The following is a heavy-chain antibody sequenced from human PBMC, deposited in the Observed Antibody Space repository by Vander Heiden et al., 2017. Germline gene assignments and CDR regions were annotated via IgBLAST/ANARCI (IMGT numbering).Heavy chain of an antibody. J-gene: IGHJ2*01. Sequence: QVHLVESGGGVVQTGESLSLSCTASAFSFSRYGIHWVRQSPGKGLEWVAAISSRGNEKFYTDSVRGRFTISRDNSKNTLYLQLDSLRAEDTAVYYCARNRVMVNWFFDLWGRGTLVTVSS. CDR3: ARNRVMVNWFFDL. D-gene: IGHD2-21*01. V-gene: IGHV3-30*03. CDR2: ISSRGNEK. CDR1: AFSFSRYG.